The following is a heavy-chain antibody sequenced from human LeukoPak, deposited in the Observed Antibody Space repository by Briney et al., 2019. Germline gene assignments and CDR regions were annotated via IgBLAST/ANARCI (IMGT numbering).Heavy chain of an antibody. CDR3: AKDMRVAKRSALFDY. J-gene: IGHJ4*02. D-gene: IGHD2-21*01. CDR1: GFTFSSYA. V-gene: IGHV3-23*01. Sequence: GGSLRLSCAASGFTFSSYAMSWVRQAPGKGLEWVSAISGSGGSTYYADSVKGRFTISRDNSKNTLYLQMNSLRAEDTAAYYCAKDMRVAKRSALFDYWGQGTLVTVSS. CDR2: ISGSGGST.